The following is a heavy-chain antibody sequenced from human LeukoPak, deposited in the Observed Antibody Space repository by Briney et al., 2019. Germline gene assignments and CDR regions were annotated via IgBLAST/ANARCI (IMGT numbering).Heavy chain of an antibody. CDR3: AKEGDRGEALYYYYMDV. CDR1: GFMFSDYG. J-gene: IGHJ6*03. V-gene: IGHV3-33*06. Sequence: GRSLRLSCAASGFMFSDYGMHWVHQAPGKGLEWVAAIWYDGSNIFYADSVKGRFTISRDNSKNALYLQMNSLRAEDTADYYCAKEGDRGEALYYYYMDVWGNGITVTVSS. D-gene: IGHD3-10*01. CDR2: IWYDGSNI.